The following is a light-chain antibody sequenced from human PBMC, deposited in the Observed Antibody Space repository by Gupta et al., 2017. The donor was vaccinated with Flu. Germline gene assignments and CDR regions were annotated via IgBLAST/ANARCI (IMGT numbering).Light chain of an antibody. J-gene: IGKJ1*01. V-gene: IGKV3-15*01. CDR3: QKQNIGPPRT. CDR1: RSDSSN. Sequence: VILSVSPGERATLSWRASRSDSSNLAGYQQKTGEATRLLILCASTRAAGMPARSIGSRSXTEXTLTISXLESEDFAVDYWQKQNIGPPRTFGXGTKVDIE. CDR2: CAS.